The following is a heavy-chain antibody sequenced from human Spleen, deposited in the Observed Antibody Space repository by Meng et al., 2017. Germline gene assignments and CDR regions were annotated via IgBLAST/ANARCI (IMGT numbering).Heavy chain of an antibody. D-gene: IGHD3-10*01. V-gene: IGHV3-7*01. CDR1: GFTFSSYW. J-gene: IGHJ3*02. CDR3: ARVVISDAFDI. Sequence: GESLKISCAASGFTFSSYWMSWVRQAPGKGLEWVANIKQDGSEKYYVDSVKGRFTISRDNAKNSLYLQMNSLRAEDTAVYYCARVVISDAFDIWGQGTMVTVSS. CDR2: IKQDGSEK.